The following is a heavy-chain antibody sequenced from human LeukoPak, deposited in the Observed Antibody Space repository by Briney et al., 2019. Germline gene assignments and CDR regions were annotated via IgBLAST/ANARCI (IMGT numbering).Heavy chain of an antibody. V-gene: IGHV3-13*01. D-gene: IGHD6-19*01. J-gene: IGHJ4*02. Sequence: GGSLILSCAASGFTCIDYDMHWVRQVIGKGLEWVSAIGIRGDTHYSGSVKGRFTISRENAESSLYLQMNSLRAEDTAVYYCARGGIQVSGIDEFDYWGQGTLVTVSS. CDR2: IGIRGDT. CDR1: GFTCIDYD. CDR3: ARGGIQVSGIDEFDY.